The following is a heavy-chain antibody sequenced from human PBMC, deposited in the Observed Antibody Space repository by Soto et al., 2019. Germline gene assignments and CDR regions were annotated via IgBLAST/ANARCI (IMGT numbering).Heavy chain of an antibody. V-gene: IGHV1-69*13. D-gene: IGHD3-22*01. CDR2: IIPIFGTA. CDR1: GGTFSSYA. J-gene: IGHJ4*02. Sequence: SVKVSCKASGGTFSSYAISWVRQAPGRGLEWIGGIIPIFGTAKYAKKFQGRVTITADESTSTAYMELSSLRSEETDVYYCERADDTMIQFDYWPQGTLVTVSS. CDR3: ERADDTMIQFDY.